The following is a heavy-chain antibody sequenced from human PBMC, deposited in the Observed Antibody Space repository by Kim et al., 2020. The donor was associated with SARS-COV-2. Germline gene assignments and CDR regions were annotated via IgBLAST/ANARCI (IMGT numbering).Heavy chain of an antibody. V-gene: IGHV4-59*08. CDR1: GGSISSYY. CDR3: ARQFSYSSTWSSWFDP. D-gene: IGHD6-13*01. J-gene: IGHJ5*02. CDR2: IYYSGST. Sequence: SETLSLTCTVSGGSISSYYWSWIRQPPGKGLEWVGYIYYSGSTHYNPSLKSRVTISVDTSKNQFSLKLSSVTAADTAVYYCARQFSYSSTWSSWFDPGGQGTLVTVPS.